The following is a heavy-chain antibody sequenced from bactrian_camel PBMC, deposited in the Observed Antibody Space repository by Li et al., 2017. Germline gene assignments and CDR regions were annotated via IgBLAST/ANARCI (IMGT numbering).Heavy chain of an antibody. Sequence: HVQLVESGGGSVQAGGSLRVSCVASGFDFCKYWMGWFRQAPGKERERVVTIGVDGKTDYVDSVKGRFSISRDNAKNTVYLQMNSLKSDDTALYYCASEYGGTWYGPGYWGQGTQVTVS. CDR1: GFDFCKYW. CDR2: IGVDGKT. CDR3: ASEYGGTWYGPGY. V-gene: IGHV3S55*01. J-gene: IGHJ4*01. D-gene: IGHD6*01.